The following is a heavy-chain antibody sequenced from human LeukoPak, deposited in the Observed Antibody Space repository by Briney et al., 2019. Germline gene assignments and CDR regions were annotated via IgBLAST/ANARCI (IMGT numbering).Heavy chain of an antibody. D-gene: IGHD5-18*01. J-gene: IGHJ4*02. Sequence: GGSLRLSCAASGFTFSSYAMSWVRQAPGKGLEWVSSISGSGDSTYYADSVKGRFIISRDNSKNTLYLQMNSLRAEDTAVYYCAKRVPRYSYGQTYFDYWGQGTLVTVSS. CDR2: ISGSGDST. CDR3: AKRVPRYSYGQTYFDY. V-gene: IGHV3-23*01. CDR1: GFTFSSYA.